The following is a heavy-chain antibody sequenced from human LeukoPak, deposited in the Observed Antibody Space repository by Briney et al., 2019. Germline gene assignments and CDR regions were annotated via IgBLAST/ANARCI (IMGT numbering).Heavy chain of an antibody. CDR1: GGTFSSYA. V-gene: IGHV1-69*13. J-gene: IGHJ6*04. Sequence: SVKVSCKASGGTFSSYAISWVRQAPGQGPEWMGGIIPIFGTANYAQKFQGRVTITADESTSTAYMELSSLRSEDTAVYYCARDQGSTVTYGMDVWGKGTTVTVSS. CDR3: ARDQGSTVTYGMDV. D-gene: IGHD4-17*01. CDR2: IIPIFGTA.